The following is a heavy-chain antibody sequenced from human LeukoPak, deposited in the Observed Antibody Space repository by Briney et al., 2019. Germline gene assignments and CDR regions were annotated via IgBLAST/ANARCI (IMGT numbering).Heavy chain of an antibody. V-gene: IGHV3-21*04. J-gene: IGHJ6*03. Sequence: GGSLRLSCAASGFTFSSYSMNWVRQAPGKGLEWVSSISSSSSYIYYADSVKGRFTISRDNAKNSLYLQMNSLRAEDTAVYYCAKCGEYYYYYMDVWGKGTTVTISS. CDR3: AKCGEYYYYYMDV. CDR2: ISSSSSYI. CDR1: GFTFSSYS. D-gene: IGHD7-27*01.